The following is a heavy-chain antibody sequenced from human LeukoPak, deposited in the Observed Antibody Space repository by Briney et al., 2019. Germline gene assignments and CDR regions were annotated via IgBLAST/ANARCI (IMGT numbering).Heavy chain of an antibody. D-gene: IGHD2/OR15-2a*01. CDR2: INTNTGNP. CDR1: GYTFTSYA. Sequence: ASVKVSCKASGYTFTSYAMNWVRQAPGQGLEWMGWINTNTGNPTYAQGFTGRFVFSLDTSVSTAYLHISSLTAEDTAVYYCARGPVPHSFSPQYYPLDYWGQGALVTVSS. CDR3: ARGPVPHSFSPQYYPLDY. V-gene: IGHV7-4-1*02. J-gene: IGHJ4*02.